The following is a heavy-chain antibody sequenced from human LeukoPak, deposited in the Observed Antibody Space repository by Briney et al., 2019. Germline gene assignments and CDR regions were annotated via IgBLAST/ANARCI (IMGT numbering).Heavy chain of an antibody. CDR2: INHSGST. Sequence: SETLSLTCAVYGGSFSGYYWSWIRQPPGKGLEWIGEINHSGSTNYNPSLKSRVTISVDTSKNQFSLKLSSVTAADTAVYYCARGPPIVVVLRTRYNWFGPWGQGTLVTVSS. D-gene: IGHD2-15*01. CDR3: ARGPPIVVVLRTRYNWFGP. J-gene: IGHJ5*02. CDR1: GGSFSGYY. V-gene: IGHV4-34*01.